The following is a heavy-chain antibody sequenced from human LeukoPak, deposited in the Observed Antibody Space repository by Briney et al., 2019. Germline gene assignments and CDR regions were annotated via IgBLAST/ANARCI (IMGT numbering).Heavy chain of an antibody. CDR2: FSLGETT. CDR1: GASITTYS. V-gene: IGHV4-59*08. J-gene: IGHJ5*02. CDR3: ARWDELDWAFGT. Sequence: SETLSLTCSVSGASITTYSWNWLRQSPGKGLEWIGYFSLGETTSYTSSLKSRVTISRDTSKNQVSLKLTSVTAADTAVYHCARWDELDWAFGTWGPGTLVTVSS. D-gene: IGHD2-21*01.